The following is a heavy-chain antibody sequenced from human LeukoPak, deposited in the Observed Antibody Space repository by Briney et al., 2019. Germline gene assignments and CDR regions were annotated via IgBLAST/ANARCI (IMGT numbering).Heavy chain of an antibody. CDR2: ISGSGGST. CDR3: AMRPVGAKSSLYFDY. CDR1: GFTFSSYA. D-gene: IGHD1-26*01. Sequence: GGSLRLSCAASGFTFSSYAMSWVRQAPGKGLEWVSAISGSGGSTYYADSVKGRLTISRDNSKNTLYLQMNSLRAEDTAVYYCAMRPVGAKSSLYFDYWGQGTLVTVSS. J-gene: IGHJ4*02. V-gene: IGHV3-23*01.